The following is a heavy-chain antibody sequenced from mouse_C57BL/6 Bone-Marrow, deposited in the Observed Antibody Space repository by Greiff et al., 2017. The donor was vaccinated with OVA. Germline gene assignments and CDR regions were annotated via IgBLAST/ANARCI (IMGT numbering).Heavy chain of an antibody. CDR1: GYTFTEYT. J-gene: IGHJ3*01. CDR2: FYPGSGSI. Sequence: QVQLQQSGAELVKPGASVKLSCKASGYTFTEYTIHWVKQRSGQGLEWIGWFYPGSGSIKYNEKFKDKATLTADKSSSTVYMELSRLTSEDAAVYFSARHEAPYYYGSSPWFAYWGQGTLVTVSA. D-gene: IGHD1-1*01. CDR3: ARHEAPYYYGSSPWFAY. V-gene: IGHV1-62-2*01.